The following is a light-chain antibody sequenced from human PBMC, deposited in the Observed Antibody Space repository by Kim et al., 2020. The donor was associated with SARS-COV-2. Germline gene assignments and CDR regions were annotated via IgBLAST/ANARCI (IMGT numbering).Light chain of an antibody. CDR2: DAS. Sequence: SWSPGERATLSCRASQSVGSYLAWYQQKPGQAPRLIMYDASSRAPGIPARFSGSGSVTDFTLTIYSLEPEDAAVYYCQQRTTWLTFGGGTKVDIK. CDR3: QQRTTWLT. CDR1: QSVGSY. V-gene: IGKV3-11*01. J-gene: IGKJ4*01.